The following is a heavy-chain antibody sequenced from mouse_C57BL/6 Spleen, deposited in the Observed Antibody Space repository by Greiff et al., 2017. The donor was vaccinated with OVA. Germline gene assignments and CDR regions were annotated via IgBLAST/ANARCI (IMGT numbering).Heavy chain of an antibody. CDR2: INPNNGGT. J-gene: IGHJ1*03. CDR1: GYTFTDYN. Sequence: VQLKESGPELVKPGASVKMSCKASGYTFTDYNMHWVKQSHGKSLEWIGYINPNNGGTSYNQKFKGKATLTVNKSSSTAYMELRSLTSEDSAVYYCARDLYYYGSRGYFDVWGTGTTVTVSS. D-gene: IGHD1-1*01. CDR3: ARDLYYYGSRGYFDV. V-gene: IGHV1-22*01.